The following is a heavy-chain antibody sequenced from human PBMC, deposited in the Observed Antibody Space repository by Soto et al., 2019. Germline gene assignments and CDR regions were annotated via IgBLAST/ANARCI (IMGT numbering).Heavy chain of an antibody. D-gene: IGHD6-6*01. Sequence: ASVKVSCKASGYTFTSYYMHWVRQAPGQGLEWMGIINPSGGSTSYAQKFQGRVTMTRDTSTSTVYVELSSLRSEDTAVYYCARDPRDSSSSAYYYYGMDVWGQGTTVTVSS. V-gene: IGHV1-46*01. CDR3: ARDPRDSSSSAYYYYGMDV. CDR1: GYTFTSYY. J-gene: IGHJ6*02. CDR2: INPSGGST.